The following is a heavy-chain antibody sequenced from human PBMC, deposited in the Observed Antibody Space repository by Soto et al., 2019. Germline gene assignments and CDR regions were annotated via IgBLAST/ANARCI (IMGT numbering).Heavy chain of an antibody. CDR3: ERKALVRFDS. V-gene: IGHV4-4*02. Sequence: SETLSLTCAVSGDSISRSVWWTWVRQPPGKGLEWIGEVFHNGDTNYNPSLKSRVTMSVDKSTNDFSLKVTSVTAADTAIYYCERKALVRFDSWGQGAQVTVP. J-gene: IGHJ4*02. CDR1: GDSISRSVW. CDR2: VFHNGDT.